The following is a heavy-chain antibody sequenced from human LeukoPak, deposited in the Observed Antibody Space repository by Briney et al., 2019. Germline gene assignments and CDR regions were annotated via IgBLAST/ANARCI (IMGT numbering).Heavy chain of an antibody. CDR1: RFTFSSYW. CDR3: ARDEYEDCGDYY. V-gene: IGHV3-7*01. Sequence: GGSLRLSCAASRFTFSSYWMSWVRQAPGKGLEWVANIKQDGTEKYYVDSVKGRFTISRDNAMNSLYLEMNSLRAEDTALYYCARDEYEDCGDYYWGQGTLVTVSS. CDR2: IKQDGTEK. J-gene: IGHJ4*02. D-gene: IGHD4-17*01.